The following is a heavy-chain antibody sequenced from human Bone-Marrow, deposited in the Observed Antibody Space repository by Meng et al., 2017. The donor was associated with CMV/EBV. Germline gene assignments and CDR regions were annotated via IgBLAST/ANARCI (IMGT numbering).Heavy chain of an antibody. Sequence: SSVKVSCKASGCTFSRYVISWVRQAPGQGPDWMGGIIPILWITNYAQKFQGRPTNTADKSTTTGYMTWSSLRDEDTAVYYCVFSEEYYHFRSGPDGYYHYGMDVWGQGTTVTVSS. CDR1: GCTFSRYV. V-gene: IGHV1-69*10. D-gene: IGHD3-3*01. CDR3: VFSEEYYHFRSGPDGYYHYGMDV. CDR2: IIPILWIT. J-gene: IGHJ6*02.